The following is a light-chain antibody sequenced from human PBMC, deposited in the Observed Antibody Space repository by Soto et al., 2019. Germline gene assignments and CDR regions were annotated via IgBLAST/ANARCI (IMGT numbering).Light chain of an antibody. J-gene: IGLJ3*02. Sequence: VLTQSPSASASPGQSVTISCTGSSGDIGAYNYVSWYQQHPGKAPKLIIYEVNKRPSGVPDRFSGSKSGITASLTVSGLQADDEADYYCGAHAGSNTWVFGGGTKVTAL. V-gene: IGLV2-8*01. CDR1: SGDIGAYNY. CDR2: EVN. CDR3: GAHAGSNTWV.